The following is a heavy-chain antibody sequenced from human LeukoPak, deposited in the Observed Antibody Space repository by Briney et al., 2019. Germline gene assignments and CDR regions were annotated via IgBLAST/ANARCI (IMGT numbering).Heavy chain of an antibody. Sequence: GGSLRLSCAASGFTFSNAWMNWVRQAPGKGLEWVGRIKSKTDGGTTDYAAPVKGRFTISRDDSKNTLYLQMNSLKTEDTAVYHCTTYLMITFGGDKNRFDFWGQGTLVTVSS. D-gene: IGHD3-16*01. CDR2: IKSKTDGGTT. V-gene: IGHV3-15*01. J-gene: IGHJ4*02. CDR3: TTYLMITFGGDKNRFDF. CDR1: GFTFSNAW.